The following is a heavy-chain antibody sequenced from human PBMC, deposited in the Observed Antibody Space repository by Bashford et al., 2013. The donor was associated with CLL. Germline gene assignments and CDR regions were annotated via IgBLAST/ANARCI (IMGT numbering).Heavy chain of an antibody. J-gene: IGHJ6*02. D-gene: IGHD3-22*01. CDR3: ARGPMIVVVINPGEPYYYYYYGMDV. V-gene: IGHV4-34*01. CDR2: INHSGST. Sequence: IGEINHSGSTNYNPSLKSRVTISVDTSKNQFSLKLSSVTAADTAVYYCARGPMIVVVINPGEPYYYYYYGMDVWAKGPRSPSP.